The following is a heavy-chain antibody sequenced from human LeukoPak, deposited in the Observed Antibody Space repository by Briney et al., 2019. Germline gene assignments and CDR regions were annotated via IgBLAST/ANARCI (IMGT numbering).Heavy chain of an antibody. CDR2: IKQDGSEK. Sequence: PGGSLRLSCAASGFTFSSYGMHWVRQAPGKGLEWVADIKQDGSEKYYVDSVKGRFTISRDNAKNSLYLQMNSLRAEDTAVYYCAREEVAVGYYWGQGTLVTVSS. J-gene: IGHJ4*02. D-gene: IGHD5-24*01. CDR1: GFTFSSYG. V-gene: IGHV3-7*01. CDR3: AREEVAVGYY.